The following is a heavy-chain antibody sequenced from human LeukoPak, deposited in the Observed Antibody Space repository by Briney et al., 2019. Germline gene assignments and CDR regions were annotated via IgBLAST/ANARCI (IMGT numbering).Heavy chain of an antibody. J-gene: IGHJ6*03. Sequence: ASVKVSCKASGYTFTSYYMHWVRQAPGQGPEWMSIINPSGGSTSYAQKFQGRLTMTRDTSISTAYMELSRLRSDDTAVYYCACQAAAGTLYYYYYYMDVWGKGTTVTVSS. CDR1: GYTFTSYY. CDR2: INPSGGST. D-gene: IGHD6-13*01. V-gene: IGHV1-46*01. CDR3: ACQAAAGTLYYYYYYMDV.